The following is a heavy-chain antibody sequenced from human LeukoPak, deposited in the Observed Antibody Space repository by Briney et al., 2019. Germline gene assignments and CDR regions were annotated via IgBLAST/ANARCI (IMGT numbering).Heavy chain of an antibody. CDR1: GFTLSDYY. CDR2: IRSSSSYT. V-gene: IGHV3-11*05. J-gene: IGHJ3*02. Sequence: PGGCLRLSCAAPGFTLSDYYMSWIRQAPGKGLGWVSYIRSSSSYTNYTDSVKGRFTISRDNAKNSLYLQMNSLRAEDTAVYYCARAARYYGSGFDAFDIWGQGTMVTVSS. CDR3: ARAARYYGSGFDAFDI. D-gene: IGHD3-10*01.